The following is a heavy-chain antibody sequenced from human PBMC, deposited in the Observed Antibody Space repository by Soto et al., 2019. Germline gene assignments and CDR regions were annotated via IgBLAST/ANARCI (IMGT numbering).Heavy chain of an antibody. CDR3: ARGAHCISTSCYGGGWFDP. Sequence: QVQLQESGPGLVKPSQTLSLTCTVSGGSISSGGYYWSWIRQHPGKGLEWIGYIYYSGSTYYNPSLKSRVTISVDTSKNQFSLKLSSVTAADTAVYYCARGAHCISTSCYGGGWFDPWGQGTLVTVSS. CDR2: IYYSGST. CDR1: GGSISSGGYY. V-gene: IGHV4-31*03. D-gene: IGHD2-2*01. J-gene: IGHJ5*02.